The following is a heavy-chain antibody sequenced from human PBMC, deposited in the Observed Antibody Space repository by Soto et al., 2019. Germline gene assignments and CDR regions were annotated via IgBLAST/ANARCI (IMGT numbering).Heavy chain of an antibody. CDR3: ASGIQLWLRRINNGYSG. V-gene: IGHV1-69*12. D-gene: IGHD5-18*01. CDR1: GGTFSTSA. CDR2: IIPMFGTA. Sequence: QVQLVQTGAAVKKPESSVKVSCKAPGGTFSTSAISWVRQAPGQGLEWMGGIIPMFGTANYAQRFQDRVTITADESTNTVYMELSSLRSEDTAVYFCASGIQLWLRRINNGYSGWGQGTLVTVSS. J-gene: IGHJ4*02.